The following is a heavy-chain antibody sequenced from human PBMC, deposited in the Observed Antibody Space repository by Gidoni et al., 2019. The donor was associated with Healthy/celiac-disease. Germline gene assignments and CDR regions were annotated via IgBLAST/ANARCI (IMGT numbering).Heavy chain of an antibody. D-gene: IGHD3-3*01. CDR2: IIPIFGTA. CDR3: ARGLSDDFCTQGGLDYYYGMDV. J-gene: IGHJ6*02. V-gene: IGHV1-69*01. CDR1: GGTFSSYA. Sequence: QVQLVQSGAEGKKPGSSVTVSCKASGGTFSSYAISWVRQAPGQGLEWRGGIIPIFGTANYAQKFQGRVTITADESTTTAYMELSSLRSEDTAVYYCARGLSDDFCTQGGLDYYYGMDVWGQGTTVTVSS.